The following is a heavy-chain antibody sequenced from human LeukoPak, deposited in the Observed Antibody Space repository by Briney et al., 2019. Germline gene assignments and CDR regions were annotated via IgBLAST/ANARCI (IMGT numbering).Heavy chain of an antibody. CDR1: GLTFSSYW. Sequence: GGSLRLSCAASGLTFSSYWMSWVRQAPGKGLEWVANIKQDGSEEYYVDSVKGRFTISRDNAKNSLYLQMNSLRAEDTAVYYCARDRGHNLNPTYYYYYYMDVWGKGTTVTVSS. CDR2: IKQDGSEE. V-gene: IGHV3-7*01. CDR3: ARDRGHNLNPTYYYYYYMDV. D-gene: IGHD1-1*01. J-gene: IGHJ6*03.